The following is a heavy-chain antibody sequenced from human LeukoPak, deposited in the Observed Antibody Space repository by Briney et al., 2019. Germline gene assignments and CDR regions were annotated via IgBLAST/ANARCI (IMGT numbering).Heavy chain of an antibody. J-gene: IGHJ4*02. V-gene: IGHV1-69*05. CDR2: IIPIFGTA. D-gene: IGHD2/OR15-2a*01. CDR3: ARGRGYFRSSYFPY. CDR1: GGTFSSYA. Sequence: SVKVSCKASGGTFSSYAISWVRQAPGQGLEWMGGIIPIFGTANYAQRFQGRVTITTDESTSTAYMELSSLRSEDTAVYYCARGRGYFRSSYFPYWGQGTLVTVSS.